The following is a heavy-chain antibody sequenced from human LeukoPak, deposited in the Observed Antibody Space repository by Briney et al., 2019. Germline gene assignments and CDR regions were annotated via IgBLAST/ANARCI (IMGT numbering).Heavy chain of an antibody. CDR2: MNPNSGNT. CDR1: GYTFTSYD. J-gene: IGHJ5*02. Sequence: ASVKVSCKASGYTFTSYDINWVRQATGQGLEWMGWMNPNSGNTGYAQKFQGRVTITRNTSISTAYMELSSLRSEDTAVYYCARAPPPDYAEGYWFDPWGQGTLVTVSS. V-gene: IGHV1-8*03. CDR3: ARAPPPDYAEGYWFDP. D-gene: IGHD4-17*01.